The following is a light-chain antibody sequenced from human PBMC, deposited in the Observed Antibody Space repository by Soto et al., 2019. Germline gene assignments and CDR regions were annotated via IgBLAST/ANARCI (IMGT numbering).Light chain of an antibody. Sequence: DIQMTQSPSSLSASVGDRVTITCRASQSISSYLNWYQQKPGKAPKLLIYAASSLQSGVPSRFSGSGSGTDFTLTISSLQPEDFGTYYCQQTDSFPITFGQGTRLEI. CDR3: QQTDSFPIT. J-gene: IGKJ5*01. CDR2: AAS. V-gene: IGKV1-39*01. CDR1: QSISSY.